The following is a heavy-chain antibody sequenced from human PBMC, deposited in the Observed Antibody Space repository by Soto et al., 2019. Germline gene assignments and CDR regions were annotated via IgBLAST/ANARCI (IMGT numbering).Heavy chain of an antibody. CDR1: GGTFSSYA. V-gene: IGHV1-69*13. D-gene: IGHD6-6*01. Sequence: SVKVSCKASGGTFSSYAISWVRQAPGQGLEWMGGIIPIFGTANYAQKFQGRVTITADESTSTAYMELSSLRSEDTAVYYCARGDLAARPYYGMDVWGQGATVTVSS. CDR3: ARGDLAARPYYGMDV. CDR2: IIPIFGTA. J-gene: IGHJ6*02.